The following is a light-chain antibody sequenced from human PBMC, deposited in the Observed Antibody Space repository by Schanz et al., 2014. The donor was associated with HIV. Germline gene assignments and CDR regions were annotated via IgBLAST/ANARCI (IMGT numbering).Light chain of an antibody. CDR1: SSNIGAGYD. J-gene: IGLJ3*02. V-gene: IGLV1-40*01. CDR2: GNS. CDR3: AAWDDSLHGV. Sequence: QSVLTQPPSVSGAPGQRVTISCTGSSSNIGAGYDVHWYQQLPGTAPKLLIYGNSNRPSGVPDRFSGSKSGTSASLAISGLQSADESDYYCAAWDDSLHGVFGGGTKLTVL.